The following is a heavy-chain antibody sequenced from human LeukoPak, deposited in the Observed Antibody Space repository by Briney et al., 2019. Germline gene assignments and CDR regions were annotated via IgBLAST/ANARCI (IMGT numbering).Heavy chain of an antibody. CDR1: GFTFSDAW. CDR3: ALDWTYYFDMAV. CDR2: MKSRGSGGTT. Sequence: GGSLRLSCEGSGFTFSDAWMNWVRQAPGKGLEWVGRMKSRGSGGTTDYAAPVKGRFTISRDDSKNTLFLQMSSLQAEDTAVYYCALDWTYYFDMAVWGQGTTVTVSS. V-gene: IGHV3-15*01. D-gene: IGHD3-3*01. J-gene: IGHJ6*02.